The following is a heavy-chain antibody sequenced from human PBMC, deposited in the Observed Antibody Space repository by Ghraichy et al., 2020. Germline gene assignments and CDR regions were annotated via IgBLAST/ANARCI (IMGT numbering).Heavy chain of an antibody. Sequence: SETLSLTCTVSGGSVSSGSYYWSWIRQPPGKGLEWIGYIYYGGSTNYNPSLKSRVTLSEDTSKNQFSLKLSSVTAVDTAVYYCAGGYCSSTSCYLGYHFYGMDVWGQGTTVTVS. CDR1: GGSVSSGSYY. D-gene: IGHD2-2*01. V-gene: IGHV4-61*01. CDR3: AGGYCSSTSCYLGYHFYGMDV. CDR2: IYYGGST. J-gene: IGHJ6*02.